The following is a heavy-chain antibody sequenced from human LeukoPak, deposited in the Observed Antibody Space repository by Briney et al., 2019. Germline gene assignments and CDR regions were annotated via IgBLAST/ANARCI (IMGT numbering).Heavy chain of an antibody. CDR1: GDTFTAYY. Sequence: GASVKVSCKASGDTFTAYYMHWVRQAPGQGLEWMGWINPNSGGTNYAQKFQGRVTLTTDTSISTAYMELSRLRSDDTAVYYCARSTGSSSWYGLKDYYYYMDVWGKGTTVTVSS. CDR3: ARSTGSSSWYGLKDYYYYMDV. CDR2: INPNSGGT. V-gene: IGHV1-2*02. D-gene: IGHD6-13*01. J-gene: IGHJ6*03.